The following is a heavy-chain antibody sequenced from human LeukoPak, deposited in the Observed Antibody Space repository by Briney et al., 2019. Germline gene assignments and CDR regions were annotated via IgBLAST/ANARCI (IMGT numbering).Heavy chain of an antibody. J-gene: IGHJ5*02. CDR3: VRGDGFGDYVEWFDP. V-gene: IGHV3-21*06. CDR2: VSSSSTYI. D-gene: IGHD2-21*02. CDR1: GFTFSDYN. Sequence: GGPLGLSCAASGFTFSDYNMGWVRQAPGKGLEWVSSVSSSSTYIYYADSVKGRFTISRDNAKNSLFLQMNSLRAEDTAVYYCVRGDGFGDYVEWFDPWGQGTLVTVSS.